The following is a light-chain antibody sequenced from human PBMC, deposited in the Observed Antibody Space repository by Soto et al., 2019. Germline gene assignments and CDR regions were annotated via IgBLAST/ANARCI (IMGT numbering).Light chain of an antibody. J-gene: IGKJ1*01. CDR3: MQPLQTPWT. CDR1: QSLLHRNGYNY. V-gene: IGKV2-28*01. CDR2: LGS. Sequence: DIVMTQSPLSLPVTPGESASISCRSSQSLLHRNGYNYLDWYLQKPGQSPQVLIYLGSNRASGVHDRFSGSGSGTDFTLKISRVEAEDVGVYYCMQPLQTPWTFGQGTKVEIK.